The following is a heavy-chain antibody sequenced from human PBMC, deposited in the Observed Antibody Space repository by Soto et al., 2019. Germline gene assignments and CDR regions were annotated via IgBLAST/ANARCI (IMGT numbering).Heavy chain of an antibody. CDR1: GGSFSDYY. J-gene: IGHJ4*01. V-gene: IGHV4-34*01. CDR2: INHSGSF. Sequence: SETLSLTCAVYGGSFSDYYWSWIRQPPGKGLEWIGEINHSGSFNYNPSLKSRVTISVDASKSQFSLDLRSVTAADTAVYYCARLGGYYQAFDSWGHGALVTVSS. D-gene: IGHD3-22*01. CDR3: ARLGGYYQAFDS.